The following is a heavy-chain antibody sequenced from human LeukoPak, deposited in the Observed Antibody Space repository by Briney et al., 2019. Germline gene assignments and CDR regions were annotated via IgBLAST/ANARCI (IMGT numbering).Heavy chain of an antibody. V-gene: IGHV4-59*01. CDR2: IYYSGST. J-gene: IGHJ4*02. CDR3: ARTHDSSGYYYFDY. D-gene: IGHD3-22*01. Sequence: PSETLSLTCTVSGGSISSYYWSWIRQPPGKGLEWIGYIYYSGSTNYNPSLKSRVTISVDTSKNQFSLKLSSVIAADTAVYYCARTHDSSGYYYFDYWGQGTLVTVSS. CDR1: GGSISSYY.